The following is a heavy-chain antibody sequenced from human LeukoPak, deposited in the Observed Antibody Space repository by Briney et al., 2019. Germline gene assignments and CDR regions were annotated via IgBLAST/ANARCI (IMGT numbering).Heavy chain of an antibody. V-gene: IGHV1-46*01. CDR3: AKIAARDTGEGY. CDR1: GYTFTSNH. J-gene: IGHJ4*02. Sequence: ASVKVSFTASGYTFTSNHIHWVRQAPGQGLEWMGVINPSGDSTSYAPNFQGRVTVTRDTSTSTVYMELSSLRSEDTAIYYCAKIAARDTGEGYWGQGTLGTVSS. D-gene: IGHD6-6*01. CDR2: INPSGDST.